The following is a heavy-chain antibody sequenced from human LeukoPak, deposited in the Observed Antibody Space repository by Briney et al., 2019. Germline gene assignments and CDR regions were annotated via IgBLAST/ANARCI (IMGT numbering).Heavy chain of an antibody. D-gene: IGHD1-26*01. V-gene: IGHV4-30-4*08. CDR3: ARERSGSYPFDY. CDR2: IYYNGNT. J-gene: IGHJ4*02. Sequence: SQTLPLTCTVSGGSISSGDYYRSWIRQPPGKGLEWIGYIYYNGNTYYNPSLKSRVTMSLDTSKNQIFLKLSSVTAADTAVYYCARERSGSYPFDYWGQGTLVTVSS. CDR1: GGSISSGDYY.